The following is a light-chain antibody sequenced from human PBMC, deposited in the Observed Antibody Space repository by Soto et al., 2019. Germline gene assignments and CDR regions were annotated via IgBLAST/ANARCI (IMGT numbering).Light chain of an antibody. J-gene: IGKJ1*01. Sequence: IVITQFPATLSESPGEIVTLSCLASQSVSTNVAWYQQKPGEAPRLLIFDASAWAVDIPGRFSGSVSGTEFTLTISSLQPEDFAVYFCHSYDKWPPGTFGQGTKVDIK. CDR1: QSVSTN. CDR3: HSYDKWPPGT. CDR2: DAS. V-gene: IGKV3D-15*01.